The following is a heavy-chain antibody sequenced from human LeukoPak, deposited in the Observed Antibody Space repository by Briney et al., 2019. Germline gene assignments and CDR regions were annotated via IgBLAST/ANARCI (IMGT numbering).Heavy chain of an antibody. Sequence: SETLSLTCTVSGGSISSGSYYWSWIRQPAGKGLEWIGRIYTSGSTNYNPSLKSRVTISVDTSKNQFSLKLSSVTAADTAVYYCARSEQGGGIMGAFDIWGQGTMVTVSS. CDR3: ARSEQGGGIMGAFDI. V-gene: IGHV4-61*02. D-gene: IGHD1-26*01. CDR1: GGSISSGSYY. J-gene: IGHJ3*02. CDR2: IYTSGST.